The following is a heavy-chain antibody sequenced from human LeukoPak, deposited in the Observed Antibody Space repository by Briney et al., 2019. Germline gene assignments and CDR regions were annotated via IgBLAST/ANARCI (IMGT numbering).Heavy chain of an antibody. V-gene: IGHV4-38-2*02. Sequence: PSETLSLTCTVSGYSISSGFYWGWIRQPLGKGLECIGSIYHSGSTYYNPSLKSRVTISVDTSKKQFSLNLSSVTAADTAMYYCARAVGTSRNFFDYWGQGTLVTVSS. CDR1: GYSISSGFY. J-gene: IGHJ4*02. D-gene: IGHD4-23*01. CDR3: ARAVGTSRNFFDY. CDR2: IYHSGST.